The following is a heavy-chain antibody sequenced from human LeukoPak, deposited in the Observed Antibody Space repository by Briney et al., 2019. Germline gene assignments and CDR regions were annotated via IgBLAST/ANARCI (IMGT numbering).Heavy chain of an antibody. CDR1: GYTFTGDY. J-gene: IGHJ4*02. CDR2: INPNSGGT. Sequence: ASVKVSCKASGYTFTGDYIHWVRQAPGQGLEWMGWINPNSGGTNYAQKFQGTVTMTRDTSISTAYMELSRLRSDDTAVYYCARGGIGGIPFDYWGQGTLVTVSS. CDR3: ARGGIGGIPFDY. D-gene: IGHD2-15*01. V-gene: IGHV1-2*02.